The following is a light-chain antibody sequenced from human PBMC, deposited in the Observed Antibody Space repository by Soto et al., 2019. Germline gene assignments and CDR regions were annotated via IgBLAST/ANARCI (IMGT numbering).Light chain of an antibody. CDR1: QSVSSY. V-gene: IGKV3-11*01. CDR2: DAS. Sequence: EIVLTQSPATLSLSPGERATLSCRASQSVSSYLAWYQHKPGQAPMLLIYDASTRATGIPARFSGSGSGTDFILTISRLEPEDCAVYYCQHRSNWPQTFGGGTRVEIK. J-gene: IGKJ4*01. CDR3: QHRSNWPQT.